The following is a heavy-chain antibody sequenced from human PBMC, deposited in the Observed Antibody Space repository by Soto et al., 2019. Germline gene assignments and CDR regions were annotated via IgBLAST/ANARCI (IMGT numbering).Heavy chain of an antibody. CDR1: GFTFSSYS. V-gene: IGHV3-21*01. CDR3: AREVVSLHYDSSGYYYYYGMDV. Sequence: GGSLRLSCAASGFTFSSYSMNWVRQAPGKGLEWVSSISSSSSYIYYADSVKGRFTISRDNAKNSLYLQMNSLRAEDTAVYYCAREVVSLHYDSSGYYYYYGMDVWGQGTTVTVSS. J-gene: IGHJ6*02. CDR2: ISSSSSYI. D-gene: IGHD3-22*01.